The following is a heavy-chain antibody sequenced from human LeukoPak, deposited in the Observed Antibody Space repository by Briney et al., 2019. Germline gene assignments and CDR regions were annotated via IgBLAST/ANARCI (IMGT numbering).Heavy chain of an antibody. Sequence: ASVKVSCKASGGTFSSYAISWVRQAPGQGLEWMGGIIPIFGTANYAQKFQGRVTITADKSTSTAYMELSSLRSEDTAVYYCARGPNRISLGVSYYWGQGTLVTVSS. CDR1: GGTFSSYA. D-gene: IGHD2-21*01. CDR3: ARGPNRISLGVSYY. V-gene: IGHV1-69*06. CDR2: IIPIFGTA. J-gene: IGHJ4*02.